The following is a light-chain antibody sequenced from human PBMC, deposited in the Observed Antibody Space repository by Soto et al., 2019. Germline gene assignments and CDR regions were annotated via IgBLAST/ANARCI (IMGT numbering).Light chain of an antibody. J-gene: IGLJ2*01. CDR2: DVS. V-gene: IGLV2-14*03. Sequence: QSALTQPASVSGSPGQSITISCTGTSSDFGAYNYVAWYQRHPGKAPKLMIYDVSNRPSGVSDRFSGSKSGNTASLTISGLQAEDEADYYCSSYTSSTTVVFGGGTKVTVL. CDR3: SSYTSSTTVV. CDR1: SSDFGAYNY.